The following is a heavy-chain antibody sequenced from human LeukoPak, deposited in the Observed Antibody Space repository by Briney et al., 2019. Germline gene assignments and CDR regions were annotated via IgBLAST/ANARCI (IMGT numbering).Heavy chain of an antibody. CDR1: DYSISSSYY. V-gene: IGHV4-38-2*02. J-gene: IGHJ3*02. D-gene: IGHD3-9*01. CDR3: GRGSSYYDILTGYYGGAFDI. CDR2: IYHSGST. Sequence: SETQSLTCTVSDYSISSSYYWGWIRQPPGKGLEWFGIIYHSGSTYYNPSLKSRVTISVDTSKNQFSLKLSSVTAADTAVYYCGRGSSYYDILTGYYGGAFDIWGQGTMVTVSS.